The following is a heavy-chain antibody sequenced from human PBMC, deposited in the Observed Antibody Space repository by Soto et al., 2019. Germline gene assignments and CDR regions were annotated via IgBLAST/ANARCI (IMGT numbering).Heavy chain of an antibody. Sequence: PGGSLRLSCAASGFTFSSHGMNWVRQAPGKGLEWVSFISGSAGTTFYADFVKGRFTISRDNSKNTLYLQMNSLRAEDTALYYCAKDRGVEGSSVRAFDIWGQGTMVTV. D-gene: IGHD2-8*01. J-gene: IGHJ3*02. CDR2: ISGSAGTT. CDR3: AKDRGVEGSSVRAFDI. CDR1: GFTFSSHG. V-gene: IGHV3-23*01.